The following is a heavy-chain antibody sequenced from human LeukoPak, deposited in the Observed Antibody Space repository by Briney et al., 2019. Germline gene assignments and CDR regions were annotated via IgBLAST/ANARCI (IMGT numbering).Heavy chain of an antibody. Sequence: GGSLRLSCAASGFTFTSYGMHWVRQAPGKGLEWVAVISYDGTNKYYADSVKGRFTISRDNSKNTLYLQMNSLRAEDTAVYYCAKGIFKWGSWFDPWGQGTLVTVSS. CDR1: GFTFTSYG. CDR2: ISYDGTNK. J-gene: IGHJ5*02. V-gene: IGHV3-30*18. CDR3: AKGIFKWGSWFDP. D-gene: IGHD7-27*01.